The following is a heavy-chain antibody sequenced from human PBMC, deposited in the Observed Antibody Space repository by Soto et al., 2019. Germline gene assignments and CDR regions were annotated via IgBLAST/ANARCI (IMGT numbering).Heavy chain of an antibody. CDR2: IIPIFGTA. V-gene: IGHV1-69*13. CDR1: GGTFSSYA. CDR3: AREKCSGGSCCNYYGMDV. Sequence: SVKVSCKASGGTFSSYAISWVRQAPGQGLEWMGGIIPIFGTANYAQKFQGRVAITADESTSTAYMELSSLRSEDTAMYYCAREKCSGGSCCNYYGMDVWGQGTTVTVSS. J-gene: IGHJ6*02. D-gene: IGHD2-15*01.